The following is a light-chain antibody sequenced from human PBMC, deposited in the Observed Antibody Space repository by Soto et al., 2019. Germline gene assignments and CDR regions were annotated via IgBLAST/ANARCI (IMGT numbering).Light chain of an antibody. CDR3: SSYRTSTTL. CDR2: EVS. V-gene: IGLV2-14*01. CDR1: SSDIGFYKF. J-gene: IGLJ3*02. Sequence: QSALTQPASVSGSSGQSITISCTGTSSDIGFYKFVSWYQHHPGKAPRLIIYEVSNRPSGVSNRFSGSKSGNTASLTISGLQGEDEADYYCSSYRTSTTLFGGGTKVTVL.